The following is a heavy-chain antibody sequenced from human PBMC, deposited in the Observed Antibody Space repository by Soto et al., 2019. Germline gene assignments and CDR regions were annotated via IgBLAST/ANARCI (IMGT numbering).Heavy chain of an antibody. CDR3: ATSYCSSTSCYQRYGMDV. J-gene: IGHJ6*02. D-gene: IGHD2-2*01. V-gene: IGHV5-51*01. CDR1: GYSFTSYW. Sequence: GESLKISCKGAGYSFTSYWIGWVRQMPRKGLEWMGIIYPGDSDTRYSPSFQGQVTISADKSISTAYLQWSSLKASDTAMYYCATSYCSSTSCYQRYGMDVWGQGTTVTVSS. CDR2: IYPGDSDT.